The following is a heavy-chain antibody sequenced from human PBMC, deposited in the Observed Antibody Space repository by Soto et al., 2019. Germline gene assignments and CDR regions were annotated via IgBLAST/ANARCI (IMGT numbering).Heavy chain of an antibody. Sequence: GGSLRLSCAASGFTFSSYAMSWVRQAPGKGLEWVSAISGSGGSTYYADSVKGRFTISRDKAENSLYLQMTSLRAEDTAVYYCASARHIGPWGQGTLVTVSS. CDR3: ASARHIGP. J-gene: IGHJ5*02. CDR1: GFTFSSYA. D-gene: IGHD2-21*01. V-gene: IGHV3-23*01. CDR2: ISGSGGST.